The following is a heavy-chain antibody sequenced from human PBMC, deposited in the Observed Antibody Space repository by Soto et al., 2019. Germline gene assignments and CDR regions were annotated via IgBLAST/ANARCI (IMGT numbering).Heavy chain of an antibody. CDR2: IYYSGST. J-gene: IGHJ4*02. Sequence: KPSETLSLTCTVSGGSISSSSYYWGWIRQPPGKGLEWIGSIYYSGSTYYNPSLKSRVTISVDTSKNQFSLKLSSVTAADTAVYYCARPSYSSGWYDYWGQGTLVTVSS. CDR3: ARPSYSSGWYDY. V-gene: IGHV4-39*01. D-gene: IGHD6-19*01. CDR1: GGSISSSSYY.